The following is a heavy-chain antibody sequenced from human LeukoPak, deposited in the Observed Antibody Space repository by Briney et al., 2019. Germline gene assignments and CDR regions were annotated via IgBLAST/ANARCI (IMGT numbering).Heavy chain of an antibody. Sequence: PSETLSLTCTVSGGSISSSSYYWGWIRQPPGKGLEWIGSIYYSGSTYYNPSLKSRVTISVDTSKNQFSLKLSSVTAADTAVYYCARTGRGPVDYWGQGTLVTVSS. CDR3: ARTGRGPVDY. J-gene: IGHJ4*02. D-gene: IGHD1-14*01. CDR2: IYYSGST. V-gene: IGHV4-39*01. CDR1: GGSISSSSYY.